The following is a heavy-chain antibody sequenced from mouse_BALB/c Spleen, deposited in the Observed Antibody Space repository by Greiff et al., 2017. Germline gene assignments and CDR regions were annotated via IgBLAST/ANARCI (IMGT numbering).Heavy chain of an antibody. Sequence: VQLQQSGAELVRSGASVKLSCTASGFNIKDYYMHWVKQRPEQGLEWIGWIAPENGDTEYAPKFQGKATMTADTSSNTAYLQLSSLTSEDTAVYDWNEIDYDYEGGLAYWGQGTLVTVSA. V-gene: IGHV14-4*02. CDR3: NEIDYDYEGGLAY. CDR1: GFNIKDYY. D-gene: IGHD2-4*01. CDR2: IAPENGDT. J-gene: IGHJ3*01.